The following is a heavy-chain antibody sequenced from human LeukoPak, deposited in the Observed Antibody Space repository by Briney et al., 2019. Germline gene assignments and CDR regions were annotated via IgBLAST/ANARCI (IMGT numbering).Heavy chain of an antibody. D-gene: IGHD5-24*01. CDR1: GFTFRTSG. Sequence: PGGSLRLSCAASGFTFRTSGMSWVRQAPGKGLEWVSAISGSGGSTYYADSVKGRFTISRDNSKNTLYLQMNSLRAEDTAVYYCAQGRLQSEGPFDYWGQGTLVTVSS. J-gene: IGHJ4*02. CDR3: AQGRLQSEGPFDY. V-gene: IGHV3-23*01. CDR2: ISGSGGST.